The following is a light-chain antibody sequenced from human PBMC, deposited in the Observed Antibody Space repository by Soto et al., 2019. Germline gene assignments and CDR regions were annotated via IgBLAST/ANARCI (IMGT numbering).Light chain of an antibody. J-gene: IGLJ3*02. Sequence: QAVVTQEPSLTVSPGGTVTLTCGSSTGSVTSSHYPYWFQQKRGQAPRTLIYDASNKHSWTPARFSGSLVGGKAALTLSGAQPEDEADYYCLLSYSGAWVFGGGTKLTVL. CDR1: TGSVTSSHY. CDR2: DAS. V-gene: IGLV7-46*01. CDR3: LLSYSGAWV.